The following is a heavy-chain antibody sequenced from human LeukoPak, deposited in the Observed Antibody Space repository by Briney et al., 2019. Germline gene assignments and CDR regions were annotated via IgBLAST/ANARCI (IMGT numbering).Heavy chain of an antibody. J-gene: IGHJ6*02. Sequence: PGGSLRLSCAASGFTFSNYGMHWVRQAPGKGLEWVAVMWYDGSNQYSGDSVKGRFTISRDKSKNTLYLQMNSLRAEDTAVYYCARDPYYGSGKYYHGMDLWGQGTTVTVSS. D-gene: IGHD3-10*01. CDR3: ARDPYYGSGKYYHGMDL. CDR1: GFTFSNYG. V-gene: IGHV3-33*01. CDR2: MWYDGSNQ.